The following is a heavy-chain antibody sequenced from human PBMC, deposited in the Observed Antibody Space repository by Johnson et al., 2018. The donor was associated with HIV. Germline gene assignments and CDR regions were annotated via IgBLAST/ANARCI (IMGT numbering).Heavy chain of an antibody. D-gene: IGHD3-16*01. Sequence: QVQLVESGGGVVQPGRSLRLSCAASGFTFSSYPMHWVRQAPGKGLEWVGVISYDGNSKYYGDSVKGRFTISRDNAKNSLYLQMNSLRAEDTAVYYCASEGEPDGFDIWGQGTMVIVSS. J-gene: IGHJ3*02. CDR2: ISYDGNSK. V-gene: IGHV3-30*04. CDR3: ASEGEPDGFDI. CDR1: GFTFSSYP.